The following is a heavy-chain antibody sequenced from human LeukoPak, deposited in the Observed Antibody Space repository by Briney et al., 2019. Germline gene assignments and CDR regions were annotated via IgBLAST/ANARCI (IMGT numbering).Heavy chain of an antibody. D-gene: IGHD1-26*01. Sequence: PGGFLRLSCAASGFSFTTYWMSWVRQAPGKGLEWVANIKQDGSEKYFVDSVKGRFTISRDNAKNSLYLQMNSLRAEDTAVYYCATDLVGATSGWFDPWGQGTLVTVSS. V-gene: IGHV3-7*01. J-gene: IGHJ5*02. CDR1: GFSFTTYW. CDR2: IKQDGSEK. CDR3: ATDLVGATSGWFDP.